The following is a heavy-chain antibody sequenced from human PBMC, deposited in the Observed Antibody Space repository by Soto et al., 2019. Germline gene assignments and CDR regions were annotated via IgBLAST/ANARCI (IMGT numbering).Heavy chain of an antibody. CDR3: ARITREGQWLVYYYDGMDV. V-gene: IGHV2-26*01. CDR1: GFSLSNARMG. CDR2: IFSNDEK. Sequence: QVTLKESGPVLVKPTETLTLTCTVSGFSLSNARMGVSWIRQPPGKALEWLAHIFSNDEKSYSTSLKSRLTISNDPTKTQVVLTMTNMDPVDTATYYCARITREGQWLVYYYDGMDVWGQGTTVTVSS. J-gene: IGHJ6*02. D-gene: IGHD6-19*01.